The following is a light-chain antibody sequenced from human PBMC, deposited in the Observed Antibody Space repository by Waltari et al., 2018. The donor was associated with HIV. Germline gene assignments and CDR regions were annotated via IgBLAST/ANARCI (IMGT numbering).Light chain of an antibody. CDR2: KDS. CDR1: AFPKQS. V-gene: IGLV3-25*03. CDR3: QSADCSATYAEV. Sequence: SYELTQPHPVSVSPGPTARNPCSGVAFPKQSAYRYQQKAGQAPVLVIYKDSERPSGIPERFSGSSSGTTVTLTISGVQAEDEADYYCQSADCSATYAEVFGGGTKLTVL. J-gene: IGLJ3*02.